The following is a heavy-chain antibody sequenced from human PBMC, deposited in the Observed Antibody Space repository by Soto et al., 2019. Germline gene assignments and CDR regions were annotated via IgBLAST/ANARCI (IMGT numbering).Heavy chain of an antibody. J-gene: IGHJ6*02. CDR2: INAGNGNT. Sequence: GASVKVSCKASGYTFTSYAMHWVRQAPGQRLEWMGWINAGNGNTKYSQKFQGRVTITRDTSASTAYMELSSLRSEDTAVYYCARADIVVVPPVPVYYYGIDVWGQGTTVTVSS. CDR3: ARADIVVVPPVPVYYYGIDV. V-gene: IGHV1-3*01. D-gene: IGHD2-2*01. CDR1: GYTFTSYA.